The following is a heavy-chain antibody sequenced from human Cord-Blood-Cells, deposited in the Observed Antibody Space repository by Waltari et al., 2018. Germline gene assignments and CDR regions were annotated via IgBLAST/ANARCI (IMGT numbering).Heavy chain of an antibody. Sequence: QVQLVQSGAEVKKPGASVKVSCKASGYTFTGYYMHWVRTAPGQGLEWMGRINPNGGGTNYAQKFQGRVTMTRDTSISTAYMELSRLRSDDTAVYYCAGCSSTSCYVAFDIWGQGTMVTVSS. J-gene: IGHJ3*02. CDR2: INPNGGGT. CDR3: AGCSSTSCYVAFDI. V-gene: IGHV1-2*06. D-gene: IGHD2-2*01. CDR1: GYTFTGYY.